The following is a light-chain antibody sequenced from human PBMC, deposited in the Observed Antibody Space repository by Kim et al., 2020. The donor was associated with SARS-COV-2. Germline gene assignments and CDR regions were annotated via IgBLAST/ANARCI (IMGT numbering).Light chain of an antibody. CDR2: DVN. Sequence: GQSITTACTGTSSDVGAYNFVSWFQHRPGTAPKLIIYDVNERPSGVSNRFFGSKSAKTASLTISGLQAEDEADYYCASYTTAYTWVFGGGTQLTVL. CDR3: ASYTTAYTWV. V-gene: IGLV2-14*03. J-gene: IGLJ3*02. CDR1: SSDVGAYNF.